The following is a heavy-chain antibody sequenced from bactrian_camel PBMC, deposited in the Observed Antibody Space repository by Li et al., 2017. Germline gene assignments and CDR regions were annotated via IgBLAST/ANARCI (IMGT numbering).Heavy chain of an antibody. Sequence: HVQLVESGGGSVQAGGSLTLSCTASGYTYNTDCIGWFRQGPGKEREGVATLYTGDGSTTYADSMEGRFTISRDNAKNTLYLQLNSLKTEDTAMYYCALGSKYNSGGLRGQGTQVTVS. V-gene: IGHV3S1*01. CDR1: GYTYNTDC. J-gene: IGHJ4*01. CDR2: LYTGDGST. D-gene: IGHD2*01. CDR3: ALGSKYNSGGL.